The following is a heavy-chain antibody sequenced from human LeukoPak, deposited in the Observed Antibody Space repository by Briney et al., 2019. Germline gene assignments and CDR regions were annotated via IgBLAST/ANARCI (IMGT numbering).Heavy chain of an antibody. J-gene: IGHJ5*02. CDR1: GFTFSSNA. V-gene: IGHV3-23*01. D-gene: IGHD6-13*01. Sequence: PGGSLTLSCAASGFTFSSNAMSWVRQAPGKGLEWVSTISETGDRYDADSVKGRFTISRDNSKNRVDLQMNSLKTEDTAVYYCTSQAGYSSSWETWGQGTLVTVSS. CDR3: TSQAGYSSSWET. CDR2: ISETGDR.